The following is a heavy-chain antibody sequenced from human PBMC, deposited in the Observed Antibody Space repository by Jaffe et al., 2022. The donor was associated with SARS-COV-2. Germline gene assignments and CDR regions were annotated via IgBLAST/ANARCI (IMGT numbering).Heavy chain of an antibody. CDR3: AKGMSGGLGELYDY. CDR1: GFTFDDYA. V-gene: IGHV3-43D*03. J-gene: IGHJ4*02. CDR2: ISWDGGST. D-gene: IGHD3-16*01. Sequence: EVQLVESGGVVVQPGGSLRLSCAASGFTFDDYAMHWVRQAPGKGLEWVSLISWDGGSTDYADSVKGRFTISRDNSKNSLYLQMNSLRAEDTALYYCAKGMSGGLGELYDYWGQGTLVTVSS.